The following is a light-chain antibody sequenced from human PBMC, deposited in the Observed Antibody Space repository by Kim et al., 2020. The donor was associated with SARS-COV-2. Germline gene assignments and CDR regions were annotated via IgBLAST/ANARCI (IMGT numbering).Light chain of an antibody. CDR2: GLN. J-gene: IGLJ2*01. Sequence: DPKLSVAVGGAIRINCNGDLLSEYQTSGDHQMPGQAPILFIYGLNGRPPGIPDRFSGSSSGNTASLTITAAQADDEAVYYCNYLFFGGGTQLTVL. V-gene: IGLV3-19*01. CDR3: NYLF. CDR1: LLSEYQ.